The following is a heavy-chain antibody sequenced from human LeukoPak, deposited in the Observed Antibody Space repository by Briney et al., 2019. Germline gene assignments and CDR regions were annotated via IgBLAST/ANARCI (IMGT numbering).Heavy chain of an antibody. D-gene: IGHD5-24*01. J-gene: IGHJ4*02. Sequence: PSETLSLTCTVSGSSISSYYWSWIRQPPGKGLEWIGYIYYSGSTKYNPSLKSRVSISVDTSKNQFSLKLSSVTAADTAVYYCARGAGAGYNLQPFDYWGQGTLVTVS. CDR1: GSSISSYY. V-gene: IGHV4-59*08. CDR2: IYYSGST. CDR3: ARGAGAGYNLQPFDY.